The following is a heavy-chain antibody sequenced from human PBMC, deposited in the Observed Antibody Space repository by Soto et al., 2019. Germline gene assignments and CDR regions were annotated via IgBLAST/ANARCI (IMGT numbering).Heavy chain of an antibody. V-gene: IGHV4-59*01. CDR2: IYYSGST. CDR3: ARGYCTNGVCYLDY. Sequence: VTLSLTCTVSGGSISSYYWSWIRQPPGKGLEWIGYIYYSGSTNYNPSLKSRVTISVDTSKNQFSLKLSSVTAADTAVYYCARGYCTNGVCYLDYWGQGTLVTVSS. J-gene: IGHJ4*02. D-gene: IGHD2-8*01. CDR1: GGSISSYY.